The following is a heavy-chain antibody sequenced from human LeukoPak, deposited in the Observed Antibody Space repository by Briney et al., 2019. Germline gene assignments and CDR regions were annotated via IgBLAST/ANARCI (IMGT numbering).Heavy chain of an antibody. CDR1: GYSFTNTF. CDR2: IYPGDSDT. Sequence: GSLKISCKASGYSFTNTFIGWVRQMPGKGLEWMGIIYPGDSDTRYSPSFQGQVTISVDKSVTTAYLQWSSLQASDTAMYYCARARYCSGGSCYAENWGQGTLVTVSS. V-gene: IGHV5-51*01. D-gene: IGHD2-15*01. CDR3: ARARYCSGGSCYAEN. J-gene: IGHJ4*02.